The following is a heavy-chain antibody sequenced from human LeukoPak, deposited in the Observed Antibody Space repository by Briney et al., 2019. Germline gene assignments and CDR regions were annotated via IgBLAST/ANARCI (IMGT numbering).Heavy chain of an antibody. D-gene: IGHD5-24*01. CDR2: IRSKAYGGTT. Sequence: AGGSLRLSCTASGFTFGDYAMSWFRQAPGKGLEWVGFIRSKAYGGTTEYAASVKGRFTISRDDSKSIAYLQMNSLKTEDTAVYYCTRVGGEMATTLPDYWGQGTLVTVSS. CDR3: TRVGGEMATTLPDY. V-gene: IGHV3-49*03. CDR1: GFTFGDYA. J-gene: IGHJ4*02.